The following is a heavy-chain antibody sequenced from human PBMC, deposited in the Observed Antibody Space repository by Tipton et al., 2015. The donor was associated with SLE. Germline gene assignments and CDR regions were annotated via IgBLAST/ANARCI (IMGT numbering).Heavy chain of an antibody. D-gene: IGHD6-13*01. CDR2: VFSSGTT. CDR3: ARDLEGYSSNWFT. J-gene: IGHJ5*02. CDR1: SGSVSSGAYY. V-gene: IGHV4-31*02. Sequence: LRLSCTVSSGSVSSGAYYWSWIRQHPGKGLEWIGYVFSSGTTYYNPSLQGRLSMSLDTPKNQLSLQLSSVTSADTAVYYCARDLEGYSSNWFTWGQGTLVSVSS.